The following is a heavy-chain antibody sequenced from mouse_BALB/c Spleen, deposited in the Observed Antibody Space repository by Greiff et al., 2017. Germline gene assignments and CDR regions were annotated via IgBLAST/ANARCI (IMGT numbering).Heavy chain of an antibody. CDR2: ISSGGGNT. D-gene: IGHD1-1*01. V-gene: IGHV5-9*03. Sequence: EVKLVESGGGLVKPGGSLKLSCAASGFTFSSYTMSWVRQTPEKRLEWVATISSGGGNTYYPDSVKGRFTISRDNAKNNLYLQMSSLRSEDTALYYCARYGGGSSYGFADWGQGTLVTVSA. CDR3: ARYGGGSSYGFAD. J-gene: IGHJ3*01. CDR1: GFTFSSYT.